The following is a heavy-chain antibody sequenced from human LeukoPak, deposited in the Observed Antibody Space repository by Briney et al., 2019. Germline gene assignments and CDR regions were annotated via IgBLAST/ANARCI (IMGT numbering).Heavy chain of an antibody. V-gene: IGHV3-7*01. J-gene: IGHJ4*01. CDR2: IKEEGSEK. D-gene: IGHD2-15*01. Sequence: AGGSLRLSCAASGFTFSGYLMSWVRQAPGKRLEWVANIKEEGSEKYYVDSVKGRFIISRDNAKNSLYLQMNSLRAEDTAVYYCAIDSSAAPHSYWGQGTLVTVCS. CDR3: AIDSSAAPHSY. CDR1: GFTFSGYL.